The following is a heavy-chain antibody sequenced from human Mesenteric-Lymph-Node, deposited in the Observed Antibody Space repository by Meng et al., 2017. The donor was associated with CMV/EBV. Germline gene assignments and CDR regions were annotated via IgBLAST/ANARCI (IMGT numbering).Heavy chain of an antibody. V-gene: IGHV4-39*07. Sequence: SETLSLTCTVSGGSISSSSYYWGWIRQPPGKGLEWIGSIYYSGSTYYNPSLKSRVTISVDTSKNQFSLKLSSVTAEDTAVYYCTTLVHDPPAIVDYWGQGTLVTVSS. CDR2: IYYSGST. J-gene: IGHJ4*02. CDR1: GGSISSSSYY. CDR3: TTLVHDPPAIVDY. D-gene: IGHD2-21*02.